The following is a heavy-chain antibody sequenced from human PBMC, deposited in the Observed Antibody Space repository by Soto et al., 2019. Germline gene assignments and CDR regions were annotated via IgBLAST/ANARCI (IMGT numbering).Heavy chain of an antibody. CDR2: IFNSGST. J-gene: IGHJ4*02. CDR1: GASISYNY. V-gene: IGHV4-59*12. CDR3: ARGHVLLWFGETYYFDY. Sequence: PSETLSLTCTVSGASISYNYWSWIRQPPGKGLEWIGYIFNSGSTNYNPSLKSRVTISVDKSKNQFSLKLSSVTAADTAVYYCARGHVLLWFGETYYFDYWGQGTLVTVSS. D-gene: IGHD3-10*01.